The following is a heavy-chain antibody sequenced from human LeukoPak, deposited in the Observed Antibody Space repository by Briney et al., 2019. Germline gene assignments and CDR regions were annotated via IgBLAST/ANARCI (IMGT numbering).Heavy chain of an antibody. J-gene: IGHJ4*02. CDR2: INHSGST. D-gene: IGHD5-18*01. CDR1: GGSFSGYH. Sequence: SETLSLTCAVYGGSFSGYHWSWIRQPPGKGLEWIGEINHSGSTNYNPSLKSRVTISVDTSKNQFSLKLSSVTAADTAVYYCARGARTAMENLGYYFDYWGQGTLVTVSS. V-gene: IGHV4-34*01. CDR3: ARGARTAMENLGYYFDY.